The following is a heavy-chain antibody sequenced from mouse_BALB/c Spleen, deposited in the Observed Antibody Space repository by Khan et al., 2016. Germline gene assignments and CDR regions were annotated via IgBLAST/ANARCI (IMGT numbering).Heavy chain of an antibody. Sequence: QIQLVQSGPELKKPGETVKISCKASGYTFTNYGMNWVKQAPGKDLKWMGWINTYTGEPTYADDFKGRFAFSLDTSASTAYLQINNLSNEDTATYYCARYRYYYGSSKYFDVWGAGTTVTVSS. CDR1: GYTFTNYG. V-gene: IGHV9-3-1*01. CDR2: INTYTGEP. D-gene: IGHD1-1*01. CDR3: ARYRYYYGSSKYFDV. J-gene: IGHJ1*01.